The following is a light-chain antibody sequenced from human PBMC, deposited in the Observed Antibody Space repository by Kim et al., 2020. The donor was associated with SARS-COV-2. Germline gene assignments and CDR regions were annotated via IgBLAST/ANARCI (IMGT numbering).Light chain of an antibody. CDR2: ACH. V-gene: IGLV1-44*01. J-gene: IGLJ2*01. CDR1: SAIGVNNV. Sequence: GEGGPGSCYGTSAIGVNNVVMWWRQIPRSAPKLLIFACHQRPSGVPYRFCGSKCGTSASLAISDLQSEDEADYCCAEWDGNLNCVGFGGGTQLTVL. CDR3: AEWDGNLNCVG.